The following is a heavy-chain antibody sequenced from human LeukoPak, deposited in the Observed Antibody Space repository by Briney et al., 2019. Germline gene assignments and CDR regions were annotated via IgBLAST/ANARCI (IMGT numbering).Heavy chain of an antibody. CDR2: IYYSGST. D-gene: IGHD3-3*01. V-gene: IGHV4-59*01. J-gene: IGHJ6*03. Sequence: ASETLSLTCTVPGGSISSYYWSWIRQPPGKGLEWIGYIYYSGSTNYNPSLKSRVTISVDTSKNQFSLKLSSVTAADTAVYYCARDGGSGPMDVWGKGTTVTVSS. CDR3: ARDGGSGPMDV. CDR1: GGSISSYY.